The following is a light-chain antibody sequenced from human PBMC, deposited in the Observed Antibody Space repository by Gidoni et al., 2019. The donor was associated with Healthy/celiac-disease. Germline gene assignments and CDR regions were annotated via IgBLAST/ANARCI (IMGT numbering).Light chain of an antibody. Sequence: QSALTQPPSRAGSPGQHVTLACPGTSTDVGGYNYGPWYQQHPAKAPKLMIYKVSKRPSGVPDRFSGSKSGNTASLTGSGLQAEDEADYYCSSYTGSNNVVFGGGTKLTVL. CDR1: STDVGGYNY. J-gene: IGLJ2*01. CDR2: KVS. CDR3: SSYTGSNNVV. V-gene: IGLV2-8*01.